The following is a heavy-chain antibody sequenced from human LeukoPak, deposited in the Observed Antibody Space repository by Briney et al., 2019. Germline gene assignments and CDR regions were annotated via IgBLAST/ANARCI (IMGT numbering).Heavy chain of an antibody. CDR1: GGSISSSSYY. J-gene: IGHJ6*03. D-gene: IGHD3-10*01. CDR3: ARKARGITMVRGVIYYYYYMDV. V-gene: IGHV4-39*07. CDR2: IYSGST. Sequence: PSETLSLTCTVPGGSISSSSYYWGWIRQPPGKGLEWNGSIYSGSTYYNPSLKSRVTISVDTSKNQFSLKLSSVTAADTAVYYCARKARGITMVRGVIYYYYYMDVWGKGTTVTVSS.